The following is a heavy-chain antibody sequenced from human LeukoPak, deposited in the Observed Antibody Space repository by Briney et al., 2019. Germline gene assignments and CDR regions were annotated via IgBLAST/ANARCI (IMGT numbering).Heavy chain of an antibody. V-gene: IGHV3-21*01. J-gene: IGHJ3*02. D-gene: IGHD6-19*01. CDR3: ARERTGGGWYGAFDI. CDR1: GFTFSSYE. CDR2: ISSSSSYI. Sequence: GGSLRLSCAASGFTFSSYEMNWVRQAPGKGLEWVSSISSSSSYIYYADSVKGRFTISRDNAKNSLYLQMNSLRAEDTAVYYCARERTGGGWYGAFDIWGQGTMVTVSS.